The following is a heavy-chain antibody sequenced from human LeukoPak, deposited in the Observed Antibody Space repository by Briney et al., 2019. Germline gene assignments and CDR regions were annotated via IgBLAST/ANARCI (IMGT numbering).Heavy chain of an antibody. CDR3: TTFGYGGSYLA. D-gene: IGHD1-26*01. CDR1: GFTFSSYA. CDR2: ISGSGGST. V-gene: IGHV3-23*01. J-gene: IGHJ5*02. Sequence: GGSLRLSCAASGFTFSSYAMSWVRQAPGKGLEWVSAISGSGGSTYYADSVKGRFTISRDNSKNTLYLQMNSLKTEDTAVYYCTTFGYGGSYLAWGQGTLVTVSS.